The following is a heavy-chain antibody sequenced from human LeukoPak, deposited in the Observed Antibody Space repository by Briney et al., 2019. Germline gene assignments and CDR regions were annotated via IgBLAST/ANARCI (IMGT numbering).Heavy chain of an antibody. CDR3: ARERYAPGAFDI. J-gene: IGHJ3*02. CDR1: GYTFTSYY. V-gene: IGHV1-46*01. Sequence: GASVKVSFKGSGYTFTSYYMHWGRQAPGQGLEWMGIINPSGGSTSYAQKFQGRVTMTRDTSTSTVYMELSGLRSEDTAVYYCARERYAPGAFDIWGQGTMVTVSS. CDR2: INPSGGST. D-gene: IGHD5-12*01.